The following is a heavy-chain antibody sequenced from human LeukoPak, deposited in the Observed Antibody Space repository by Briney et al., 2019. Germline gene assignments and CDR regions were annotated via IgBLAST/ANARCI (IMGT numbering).Heavy chain of an antibody. D-gene: IGHD7-27*01. Sequence: ASVKVSCKASGYTFPSYFMHWVRQAPGQGLEWMGIINPTGGSTTYAQKFQGRVTITADESTSTAYMELSSLRSEDTAVYYCASPRPQLGIFSRHFDYWGQGTLVTVSS. CDR3: ASPRPQLGIFSRHFDY. V-gene: IGHV1-46*01. CDR1: GYTFPSYF. CDR2: INPTGGST. J-gene: IGHJ4*02.